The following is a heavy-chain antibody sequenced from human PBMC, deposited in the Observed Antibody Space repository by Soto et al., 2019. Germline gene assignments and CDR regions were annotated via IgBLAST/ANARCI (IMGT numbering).Heavy chain of an antibody. CDR1: GGTFSSYT. Sequence: ASVKVSCKASGGTFSSYTISWVRQAPGQGLEWMGRIIPILGIANYAQKFQGRVTITADKSTSTAYMELSSLRSEDTAVYYCARKKSSSDQYYYDSSGYYAGVAFDIWGQGTMVTVSS. J-gene: IGHJ3*02. CDR3: ARKKSSSDQYYYDSSGYYAGVAFDI. D-gene: IGHD3-22*01. CDR2: IIPILGIA. V-gene: IGHV1-69*02.